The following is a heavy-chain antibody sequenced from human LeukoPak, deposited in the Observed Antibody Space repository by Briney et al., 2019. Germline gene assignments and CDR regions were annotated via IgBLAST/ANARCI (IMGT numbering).Heavy chain of an antibody. CDR2: INPIFGTA. CDR1: GGTFSSYY. Sequence: PGSSVKVSCKASGGTFSSYYIRWVRQAPGQGLEWMGGINPIFGTANYAQKFQGRVTITTDESTSTAYMELSSLRSEDTAVYYCARDPRYYVSGSSGFDYWGQGTLVTVSS. CDR3: ARDPRYYVSGSSGFDY. D-gene: IGHD3-10*01. V-gene: IGHV1-69*05. J-gene: IGHJ4*02.